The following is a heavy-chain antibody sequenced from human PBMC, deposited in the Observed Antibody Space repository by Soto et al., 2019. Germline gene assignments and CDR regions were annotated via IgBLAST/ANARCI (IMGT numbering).Heavy chain of an antibody. Sequence: QVQLVQSGPEVKKPGASVKVSCKTSGYTFTSYGISWVRQAPGQGVEWIGRITTDKGKTTYAQKFQRRVTMTTDPSPHTAYMEPRSMRSDDTAVDYCAAHSRAFDYWGQGTLVTVSS. CDR2: ITTDKGKT. CDR3: AAHSRAFDY. J-gene: IGHJ4*02. CDR1: GYTFTSYG. V-gene: IGHV1-18*01. D-gene: IGHD2-21*01.